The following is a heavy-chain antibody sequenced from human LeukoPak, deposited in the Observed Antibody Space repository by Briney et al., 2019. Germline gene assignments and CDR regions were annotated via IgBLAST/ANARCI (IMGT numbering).Heavy chain of an antibody. CDR3: TRGTGGSA. CDR1: GFTISSYE. V-gene: IGHV3-48*03. Sequence: GGSLRLSCAASGFTISSYEMNWVRQAPGKGLELVSYISGGDTTIYYADSVRGRFTISRDNSKNSLYLQMNSLRAEETALYYCTRGTGGSAWGQGTLVTVSS. D-gene: IGHD2-15*01. CDR2: ISGGDTTI. J-gene: IGHJ5*02.